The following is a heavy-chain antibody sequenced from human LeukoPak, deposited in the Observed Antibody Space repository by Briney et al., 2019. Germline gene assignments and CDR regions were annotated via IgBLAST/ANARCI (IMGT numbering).Heavy chain of an antibody. J-gene: IGHJ4*02. CDR1: GFTLSSYW. D-gene: IGHD5-12*01. V-gene: IGHV4-34*01. CDR3: ARGRGGYDRQWLARYYFDY. CDR2: INHSGST. Sequence: GSLRLSCVASGFTLSSYWMSWVRQAPGKGLEWIGEINHSGSTNYNPSLKSRVTISVDTSKNQFSLKLSSVTAADTAVYYCARGRGGYDRQWLARYYFDYWGQGTLVTVSS.